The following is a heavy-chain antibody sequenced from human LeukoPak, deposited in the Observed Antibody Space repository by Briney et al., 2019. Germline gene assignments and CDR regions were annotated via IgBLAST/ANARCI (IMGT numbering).Heavy chain of an antibody. CDR2: ISSSSSYI. D-gene: IGHD6-19*01. CDR1: GFTFSSYS. Sequence: GGSLRLSCAASGFTFSSYSMNWVRQAPGKGLEWVSSISSSSSYIYYADSVKGRFTISRDNAKNPLYLQMNSLRAEDTAVYYCALIAVAGTGSFDYWGQGTLVTVSS. CDR3: ALIAVAGTGSFDY. V-gene: IGHV3-21*01. J-gene: IGHJ4*02.